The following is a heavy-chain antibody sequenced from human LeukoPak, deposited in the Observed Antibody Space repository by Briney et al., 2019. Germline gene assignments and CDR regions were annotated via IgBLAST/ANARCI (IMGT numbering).Heavy chain of an antibody. CDR2: ITGSSDYI. CDR3: AREIVILPDYFYYGLDV. J-gene: IGHJ6*02. CDR1: GFTFSRYS. Sequence: GGSLRLSCAASGFTFSRYSVNWVRQAPGKGLEWVSCITGSSDYIFYADSVRGRFTISRDNAKNSLFLQMDSLRAEDTAVYYCAREIVILPDYFYYGLDVWGQGTTVIVSS. D-gene: IGHD2/OR15-2a*01. V-gene: IGHV3-21*04.